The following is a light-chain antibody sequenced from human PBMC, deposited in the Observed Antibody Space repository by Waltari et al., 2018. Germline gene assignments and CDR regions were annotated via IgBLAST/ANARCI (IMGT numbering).Light chain of an antibody. CDR3: QQHGTSPFT. V-gene: IGKV3-20*01. Sequence: EIVLTQSPGTLSLSPGERATLSCRASQSVSSSYLAWYQQKPGQATRLLIYGASSRATGIPDRISGSGSGTDFTLTLSSLEPEDFAVYYWQQHGTSPFTFGQGTKVEIK. CDR2: GAS. J-gene: IGKJ2*01. CDR1: QSVSSSY.